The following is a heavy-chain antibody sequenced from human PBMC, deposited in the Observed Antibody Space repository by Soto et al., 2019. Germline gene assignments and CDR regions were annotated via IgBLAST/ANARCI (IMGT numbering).Heavy chain of an antibody. Sequence: SETLSLTCTVSGGSISSYYWSWIRQPPGKGLEWIGYIYYRGSTNYNPSLKSRVTISVDTSKNQFSLKLSSLTAADTAVYYCARTYYDFWSGYYPGPYYYYMDVWGKGTTVTVSS. D-gene: IGHD3-3*01. CDR3: ARTYYDFWSGYYPGPYYYYMDV. V-gene: IGHV4-59*01. CDR2: IYYRGST. J-gene: IGHJ6*03. CDR1: GGSISSYY.